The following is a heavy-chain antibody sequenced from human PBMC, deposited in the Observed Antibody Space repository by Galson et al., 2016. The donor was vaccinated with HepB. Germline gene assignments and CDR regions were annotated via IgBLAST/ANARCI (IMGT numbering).Heavy chain of an antibody. CDR2: ISYDGNNR. D-gene: IGHD3-10*01. J-gene: IGHJ4*02. CDR3: ARENRDVSRGGYYFDY. Sequence: SLRLSCAASGFTFVGHTMHWVCQAPGKGLAWVAVISYDGNNRYYADSVKGRVTISRDTSNNTLYLQMNSLRPEDTAVYYCARENRDVSRGGYYFDYWGQGTLVTVSS. CDR1: GFTFVGHT. V-gene: IGHV3-30-3*01.